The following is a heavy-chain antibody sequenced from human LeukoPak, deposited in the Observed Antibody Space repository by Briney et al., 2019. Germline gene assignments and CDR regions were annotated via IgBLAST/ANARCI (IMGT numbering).Heavy chain of an antibody. CDR3: ARDNRYGYYYDSSGYYLDWFDP. Sequence: SETLSLTCAVSGGSISSGGYSWSWIRQPPGKGLEWIGYIYHSGSTYYNPSLKSRVTISVDTSKNQFSLKLSSVTAADTAVYYCARDNRYGYYYDSSGYYLDWFDPWGQGTLVTVSS. V-gene: IGHV4-30-2*01. CDR2: IYHSGST. J-gene: IGHJ5*02. D-gene: IGHD3-22*01. CDR1: GGSISSGGYS.